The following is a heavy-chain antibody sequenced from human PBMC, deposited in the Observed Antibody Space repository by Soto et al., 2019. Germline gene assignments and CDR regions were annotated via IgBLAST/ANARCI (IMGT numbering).Heavy chain of an antibody. CDR1: GGSFSGHS. V-gene: IGHV4-34*01. CDR2: INHSGRV. J-gene: IGHJ5*01. Sequence: SETLSLTCAVYGGSFSGHSWTWIRQSPGKGLEWIGDINHSGRVNYSPSLKSRVTISLDTHKNQFSLTLSAVTAADTAMYYCSTRAYDTNGYYRFDPWGQGTLVTVSS. CDR3: STRAYDTNGYYRFDP. D-gene: IGHD3-22*01.